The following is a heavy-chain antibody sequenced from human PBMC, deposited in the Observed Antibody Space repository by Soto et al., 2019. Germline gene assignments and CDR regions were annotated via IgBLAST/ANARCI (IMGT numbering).Heavy chain of an antibody. D-gene: IGHD2-15*01. J-gene: IGHJ4*02. V-gene: IGHV4-4*02. CDR3: ARAYCSGGSCSFDY. Sequence: PSETLSLTCAVSSGSISSSNWWSWVRQPPGKGLEWIGEIYHSGSTNYNPSLKSRVTISVDKSKNQFSLKLSSVTAADTAVYYCARAYCSGGSCSFDYWGQGTLVTVSS. CDR2: IYHSGST. CDR1: SGSISSSNW.